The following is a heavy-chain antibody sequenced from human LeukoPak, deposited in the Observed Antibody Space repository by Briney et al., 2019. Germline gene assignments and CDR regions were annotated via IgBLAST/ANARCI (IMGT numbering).Heavy chain of an antibody. CDR3: ARGLRLWFGELFTSRPFDY. CDR2: INHSGST. Sequence: PSETLSLTCAVSGGSISSNSYYWSWIRQPPGKGLEWIGEINHSGSTNYNPSLKSRVTISVDTSKNQFSLKLSSVTAADTAVYYCARGLRLWFGELFTSRPFDYWGQGTLVTVSS. CDR1: GGSISSNSYY. D-gene: IGHD3-10*01. V-gene: IGHV4-39*07. J-gene: IGHJ4*02.